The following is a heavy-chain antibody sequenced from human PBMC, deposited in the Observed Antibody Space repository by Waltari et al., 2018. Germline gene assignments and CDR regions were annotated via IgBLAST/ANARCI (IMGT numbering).Heavy chain of an antibody. CDR1: GYSFTSYW. CDR2: IYPGDSDT. D-gene: IGHD2-21*01. J-gene: IGHJ4*02. Sequence: EVQLVQSGAEVKKPGESLKISCKGSGYSFTSYWLGWVRQMPGKGLEWMGIIYPGDSDTRYSPSFQGQVTISADKSISTAYLQWSSLKASDTAMYYCARVRAYCGGDCYYFDYWGQGTLVTVSS. V-gene: IGHV5-51*03. CDR3: ARVRAYCGGDCYYFDY.